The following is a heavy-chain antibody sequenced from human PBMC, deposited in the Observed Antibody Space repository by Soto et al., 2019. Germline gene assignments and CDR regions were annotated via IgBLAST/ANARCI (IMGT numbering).Heavy chain of an antibody. V-gene: IGHV4-59*12. CDR2: IYYSGST. J-gene: IGHJ4*02. Sequence: PXXTLSLPFIVSGGSISNYYWSWIRQPPGKGLEWIGYIYYSGSTNYNPSLTSRVTISVDTSKNQFSLKMSSVTAADTAVYYCARDAPPEDYWGQGTLVTVSS. CDR1: GGSISNYY. CDR3: ARDAPPEDY.